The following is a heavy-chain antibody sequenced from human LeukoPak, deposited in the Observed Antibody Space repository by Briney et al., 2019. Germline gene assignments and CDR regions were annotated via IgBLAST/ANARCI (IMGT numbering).Heavy chain of an antibody. Sequence: AGGSLRLSCAASGFTFSNYWMTWVRQAPGKGLEWVANINQDGSEEYYVDSVKGRFTISRDNTKNSLYLKMNSLKTEDTAVYYCLWHWLDYWGQGTLVTVSS. J-gene: IGHJ4*02. V-gene: IGHV3-7*05. CDR3: LWHWLDY. CDR2: INQDGSEE. CDR1: GFTFSNYW. D-gene: IGHD1-1*01.